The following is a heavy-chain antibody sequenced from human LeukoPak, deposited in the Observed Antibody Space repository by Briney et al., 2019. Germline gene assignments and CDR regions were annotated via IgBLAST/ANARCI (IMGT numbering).Heavy chain of an antibody. CDR1: GFTFSSYA. J-gene: IGHJ4*02. D-gene: IGHD2-2*01. V-gene: IGHV3-23*01. CDR2: ISGSGGST. CDR3: AKAMPFVVVPAALFDY. Sequence: GGSLRLSCAASGFTFSSYAMSWVRQAPGKGLEWVSAISGSGGSTYYADSVKGRFTISSDNSKNTLYLQMNSLRAEDTAVYYCAKAMPFVVVPAALFDYWGQGTLVTVSS.